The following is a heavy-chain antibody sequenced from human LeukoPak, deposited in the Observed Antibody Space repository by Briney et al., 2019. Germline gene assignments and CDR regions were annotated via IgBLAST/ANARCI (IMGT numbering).Heavy chain of an antibody. CDR2: INAGNGNT. J-gene: IGHJ5*02. V-gene: IGHV1-3*01. CDR1: GYTFTSYA. Sequence: ASVKVSCKASGYTFTSYAMHWVRQAPGQRLEWVGWINAGNGNTKYSQKFQGRVTITRDTSASTAYMELSSLRSEDTAVYYCARPFTKAWFDPWGQGTLVTVSS. CDR3: ARPFTKAWFDP. D-gene: IGHD3-3*01.